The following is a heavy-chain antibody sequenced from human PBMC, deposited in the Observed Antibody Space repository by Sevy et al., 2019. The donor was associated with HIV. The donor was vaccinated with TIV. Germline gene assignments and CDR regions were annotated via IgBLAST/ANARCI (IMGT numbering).Heavy chain of an antibody. CDR3: ARVELWGRAAAGTQLGYYMDV. Sequence: SETLSLTCTVSGGSISSYYWSWIRQPPGKGLEWIGYIYYSGSTNYNPSLKSRVTISVDTSKNQFSLKLSSVTAVDTAVYYCARVELWGRAAAGTQLGYYMDVWGKGTTVTVSS. D-gene: IGHD6-13*01. CDR2: IYYSGST. J-gene: IGHJ6*03. V-gene: IGHV4-59*01. CDR1: GGSISSYY.